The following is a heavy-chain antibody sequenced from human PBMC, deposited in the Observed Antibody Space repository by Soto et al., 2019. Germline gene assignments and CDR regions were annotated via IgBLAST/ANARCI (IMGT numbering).Heavy chain of an antibody. D-gene: IGHD6-6*01. CDR1: GFTFSSYA. V-gene: IGHV3-23*01. Sequence: EVQLLESGGGLVQPGESLRLSCAASGFTFSSYAMSWVRQAPGKGLEWVSVISGSDDSTYYADSVKGRFTISRDNSKNALYLQMNSRRAEDTAVYYCANRSSSATFDYWGQGTLVTDSS. CDR2: ISGSDDST. CDR3: ANRSSSATFDY. J-gene: IGHJ4*02.